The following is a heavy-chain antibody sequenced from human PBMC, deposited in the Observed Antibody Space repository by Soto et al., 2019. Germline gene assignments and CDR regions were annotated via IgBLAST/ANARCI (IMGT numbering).Heavy chain of an antibody. Sequence: LCLSNSVAEGTIGSSGYCWVLIRQPPGKGLEWIGSIYYSGSTYYNPSLKSRVTISVDTSKNQFSLKLSSVTAADTAVYNCARHWYCSGGSCYEKGFDPWGQATLVTV. V-gene: IGHV4-39*01. CDR1: EGTIGSSGYC. CDR2: IYYSGST. D-gene: IGHD2-15*01. CDR3: ARHWYCSGGSCYEKGFDP. J-gene: IGHJ5*02.